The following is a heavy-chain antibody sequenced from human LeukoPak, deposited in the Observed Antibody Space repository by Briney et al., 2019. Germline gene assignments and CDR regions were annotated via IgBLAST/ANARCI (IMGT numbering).Heavy chain of an antibody. V-gene: IGHV3-21*01. CDR2: ISSSSSYI. Sequence: PGGSLRLSCAASGFTFSSYSMNWVRQAPGKGLEWVSSISSSSSYIYYADSVKGRFTISRDNAKNSLYLQMNSLRAEDTAVYYCARDRYYDILTGYYEDWGQGTLVTVSS. CDR3: ARDRYYDILTGYYED. J-gene: IGHJ4*02. D-gene: IGHD3-9*01. CDR1: GFTFSSYS.